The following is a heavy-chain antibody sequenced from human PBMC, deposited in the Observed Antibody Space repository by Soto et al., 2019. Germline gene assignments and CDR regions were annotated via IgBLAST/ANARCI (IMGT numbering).Heavy chain of an antibody. V-gene: IGHV3-23*01. CDR1: GFTFSSYA. CDR3: AKGNLVVVVAATLDY. CDR2: ISGSGGST. Sequence: GGSLRLSCAASGFTFSSYAMSWVRQAPGKGLEWVSAISGSGGSTYYADSVKGRFTISRDNSKNTLYLQMNSLRAEDTAVYYCAKGNLVVVVAATLDYWGQGXLVTVYS. J-gene: IGHJ4*02. D-gene: IGHD2-15*01.